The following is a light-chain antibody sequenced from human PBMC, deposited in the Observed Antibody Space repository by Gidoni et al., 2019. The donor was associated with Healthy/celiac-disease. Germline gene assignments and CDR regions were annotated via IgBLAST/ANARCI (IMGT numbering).Light chain of an antibody. CDR2: AAS. CDR3: HAGS. J-gene: IGKJ4*01. Sequence: DIQLTQSPSFLSASVGDRVIITCRASQGISSYLAWYQQKPGKAPKLLIYAASTLQSGVPSRFSGSGSGTEFTLTISSLQPEDFATYYCHAGSFGGGTKVEIK. CDR1: QGISSY. V-gene: IGKV1-9*01.